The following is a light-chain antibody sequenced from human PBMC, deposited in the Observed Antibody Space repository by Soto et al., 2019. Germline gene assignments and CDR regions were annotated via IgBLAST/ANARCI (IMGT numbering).Light chain of an antibody. J-gene: IGLJ1*01. CDR2: DVS. CDR1: SSDVGGYNY. V-gene: IGLV2-11*01. CDR3: CSYAGRYIYV. Sequence: QSVLTQPRSVSGSPGQSVTISCTGTSSDVGGYNYVSWYQQHPGKAPKLMIYDVSKRPSGVPDRFSGSKSGNTASLTISGLQDEDEAASYCCSYAGRYIYVFGTGTKVTV.